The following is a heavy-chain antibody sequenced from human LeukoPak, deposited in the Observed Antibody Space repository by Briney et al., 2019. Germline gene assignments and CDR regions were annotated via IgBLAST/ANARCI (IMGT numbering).Heavy chain of an antibody. CDR3: ARGPPMYPAALIVPYYYMDV. V-gene: IGHV1-8*03. Sequence: ASVTVSCKASGYTFTSYDINWVRQATGQGLEWMGWMNPNSGNTGYAQKFQGRVTITADKSTSTAYMELSSLRSEDTAVYYCARGPPMYPAALIVPYYYMDVWGKGTTVTVSS. D-gene: IGHD3-16*02. CDR2: MNPNSGNT. CDR1: GYTFTSYD. J-gene: IGHJ6*03.